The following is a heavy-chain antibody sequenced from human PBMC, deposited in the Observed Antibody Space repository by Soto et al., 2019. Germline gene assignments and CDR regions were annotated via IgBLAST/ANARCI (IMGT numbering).Heavy chain of an antibody. CDR1: GYTFTSYA. V-gene: IGHV1-3*01. J-gene: IGHJ4*01. Sequence: ASVKFSLKASGYTFTSYAMHWVRQAPGQRLDWMGWINAGNGNTKYSQKFQGRVTITRDTSASTAYMELSSMRSEDTAVYYCARDCVNWAPYYDSSGRPEHYFDFWGHRTLVTVST. D-gene: IGHD3-22*01. CDR2: INAGNGNT. CDR3: ARDCVNWAPYYDSSGRPEHYFDF.